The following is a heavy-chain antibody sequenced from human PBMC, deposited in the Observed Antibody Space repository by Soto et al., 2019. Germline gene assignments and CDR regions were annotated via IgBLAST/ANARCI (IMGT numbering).Heavy chain of an antibody. V-gene: IGHV1-8*01. D-gene: IGHD3-3*01. Sequence: ASVKVSCKASGYTFTSYDINWVRQATGQGLEWMGWMNPNSGNTGYAQKFQGRVTMTRNTSISTAYMELSSLRSEDTAVYYCARGEYYDFWSGDHYYYYGMDVWGQGTTVTVSS. J-gene: IGHJ6*02. CDR3: ARGEYYDFWSGDHYYYYGMDV. CDR1: GYTFTSYD. CDR2: MNPNSGNT.